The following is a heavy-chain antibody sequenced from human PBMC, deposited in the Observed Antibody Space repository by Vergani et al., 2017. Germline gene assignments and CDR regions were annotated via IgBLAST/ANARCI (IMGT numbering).Heavy chain of an antibody. CDR2: IYYSRST. CDR1: GGSISSYY. CDR3: ARGAPILTGYYSL. J-gene: IGHJ4*02. D-gene: IGHD3-9*01. V-gene: IGHV4-59*01. Sequence: QVQLQESGPGLVKPSETLSLTCTVSGGSISSYYWSWIRQPPGKGLEWIGYIYYSRSTNYNPSLKSRVTISVDTSKNQFSLKLSSVTAADTAVYYCARGAPILTGYYSLWGQGTLVTVSS.